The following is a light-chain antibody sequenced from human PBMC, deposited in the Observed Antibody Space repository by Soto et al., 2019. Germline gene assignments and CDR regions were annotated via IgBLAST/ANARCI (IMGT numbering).Light chain of an antibody. CDR1: QSIGSTY. V-gene: IGKV3-20*01. CDR3: QQYGFSPYT. J-gene: IGKJ2*01. CDR2: GAS. Sequence: EIVLTQSPGTLSLSPGERATLSCRASQSIGSTYLAWYQQKPGQAPRLLIYGASSRATGIPDRFSGSGSGTDFTLTISRLEPEDFAVYSCQQYGFSPYTFARGPGWRSN.